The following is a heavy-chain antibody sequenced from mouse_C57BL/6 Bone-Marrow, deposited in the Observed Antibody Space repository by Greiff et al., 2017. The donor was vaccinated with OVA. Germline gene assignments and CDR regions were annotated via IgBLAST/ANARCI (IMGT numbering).Heavy chain of an antibody. V-gene: IGHV1-80*01. CDR2: IYPGDGDT. CDR3: ARGGVLLHY. D-gene: IGHD5-1*01. J-gene: IGHJ2*01. Sequence: VQLQESGAELVKPGASVKISCKASGYAFSSYGMNWVRQRPGKGLEWIGQIYPGDGDTYYNGKFKGKATLTADKSSSTPYMQLSSLTSEDSAVYFCARGGVLLHYWGRGTALTVSS. CDR1: GYAFSSYG.